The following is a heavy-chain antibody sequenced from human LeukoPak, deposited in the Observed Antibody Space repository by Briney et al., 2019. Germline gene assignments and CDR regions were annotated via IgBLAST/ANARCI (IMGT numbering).Heavy chain of an antibody. V-gene: IGHV4-38-2*02. J-gene: IGHJ3*02. CDR3: ARTPTPQFHYYGSGSYSSAFDI. Sequence: SETLSLTCTVSGYSISSGYYWGWIRQPPGKGLEWIGSIYHSGSTYYNPSLKSRVTISVDTSKNQFSLKLSSVTAADTAVYYCARTPTPQFHYYGSGSYSSAFDIWGQGTMVTVSS. D-gene: IGHD3-10*01. CDR1: GYSISSGYY. CDR2: IYHSGST.